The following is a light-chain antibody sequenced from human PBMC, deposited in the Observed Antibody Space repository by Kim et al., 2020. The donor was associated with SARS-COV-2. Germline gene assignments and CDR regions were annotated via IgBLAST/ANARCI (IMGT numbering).Light chain of an antibody. Sequence: SVSPGERATLSSRASQSVSSNLAWYQQKHGQAPRRLIYGASTRATGIPVRFSGSGSGTEFTLTISSLQSEDFTVYYCQQYDNWSYTFGQGTKLEI. CDR3: QQYDNWSYT. V-gene: IGKV3-15*01. CDR1: QSVSSN. J-gene: IGKJ2*01. CDR2: GAS.